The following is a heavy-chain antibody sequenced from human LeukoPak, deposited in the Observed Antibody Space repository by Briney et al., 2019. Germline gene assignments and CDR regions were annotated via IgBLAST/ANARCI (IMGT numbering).Heavy chain of an antibody. V-gene: IGHV3-73*01. J-gene: IGHJ4*02. CDR1: GFTFSGSA. CDR2: IRSKANSYAT. CDR3: AKDYRVRGPFDY. D-gene: IGHD3-10*01. Sequence: GGSLRLSCAASGFTFSGSAMHWVRQASGKGLEWVGRIRSKANSYATAYAASVKGRFTISRDDSKNTAYLQMNSLRAEDTAVYYCAKDYRVRGPFDYWGQGTLVTVSS.